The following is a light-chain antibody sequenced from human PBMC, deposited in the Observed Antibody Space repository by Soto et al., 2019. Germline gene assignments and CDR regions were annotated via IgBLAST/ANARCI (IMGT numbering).Light chain of an antibody. CDR2: AAS. V-gene: IGKV3-20*01. Sequence: EIVLTQSPGTLSLSPGERATLSCRASQSVSNNYLAWYQQKPGQAPRLLIYAASTRATGIPDRFSGSASGTDITLTISRLEPDDFALYYCQQYGPSPMYTFGQGTRLEIK. CDR3: QQYGPSPMYT. CDR1: QSVSNNY. J-gene: IGKJ2*01.